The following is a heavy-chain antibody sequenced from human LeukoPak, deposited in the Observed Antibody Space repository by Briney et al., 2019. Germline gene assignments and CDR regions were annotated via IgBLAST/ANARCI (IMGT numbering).Heavy chain of an antibody. V-gene: IGHV4-38-2*02. J-gene: IGHJ4*02. CDR1: GYSISSGYY. CDR2: IYHSGST. Sequence: SETLSLTCTVSGYSISSGYYWGWIRQPPGKGLEWIGSIYHSGSTYYNPSLKSRVTISVDTSKNQFSLKLSSVTAADTAVYYCARAVAGTDRWGQGTLVTVSS. CDR3: ARAVAGTDR. D-gene: IGHD6-19*01.